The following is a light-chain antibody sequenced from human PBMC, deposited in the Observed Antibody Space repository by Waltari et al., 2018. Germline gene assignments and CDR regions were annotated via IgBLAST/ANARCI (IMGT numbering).Light chain of an antibody. J-gene: IGKJ2*01. Sequence: EIVMMQSPATLSVSPGERATLSCRASQSVSSNLAWYQQKPGQAPRLLIYGASTRATGIPARFSGGGSGTEFTLTISSLQSEDFAVYYCQQYNNWPYTFGQGTKLEIK. CDR3: QQYNNWPYT. CDR1: QSVSSN. CDR2: GAS. V-gene: IGKV3-15*01.